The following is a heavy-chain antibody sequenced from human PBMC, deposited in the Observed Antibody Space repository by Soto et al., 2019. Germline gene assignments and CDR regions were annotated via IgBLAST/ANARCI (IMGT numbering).Heavy chain of an antibody. D-gene: IGHD1-26*01. CDR3: ARNGTYSSSLSQYSGMDV. J-gene: IGHJ6*02. Sequence: QVQLVQSGAEVKEPGSSVRVSCKASGGTFDNFIMNWVRQTPGQGLEWMGGIVPMLGTPMYAEKFKGRVTISATGSTSTMYMEVTSLRSEDTAIYYCARNGTYSSSLSQYSGMDVWGQGTTVTVSS. CDR2: IVPMLGTP. V-gene: IGHV1-69*01. CDR1: GGTFDNFI.